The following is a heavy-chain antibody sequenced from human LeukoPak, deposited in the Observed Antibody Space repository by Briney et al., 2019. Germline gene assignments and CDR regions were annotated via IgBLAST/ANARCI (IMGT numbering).Heavy chain of an antibody. J-gene: IGHJ4*02. D-gene: IGHD1-26*01. CDR1: RYTVTGYY. V-gene: IGHV1-2*02. CDR3: ARKGPATTHFDY. Sequence: ASVKVSCKASRYTVTGYYMNWGRQAPGQGLEWMGWINPNSGGINYAQKFKGRVTMTRDKSISTAYMELSRLRSDDTAVYYCARKGPATTHFDYWGQGTLVTVSS. CDR2: INPNSGGI.